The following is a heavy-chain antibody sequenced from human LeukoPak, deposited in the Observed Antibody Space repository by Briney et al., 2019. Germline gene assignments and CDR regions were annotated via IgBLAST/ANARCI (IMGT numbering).Heavy chain of an antibody. CDR1: GDSISYFY. D-gene: IGHD6-13*01. Sequence: PSETLSLTCSVSGDSISYFYWSWIRQAAGKGLEWIGRFSSSGTTDYNASLKSRVTMSVDTSKNQLSLKVISVTAADTAVYYCARGVIAAGGNDFGYWGQGTLVTVSS. CDR3: ARGVIAAGGNDFGY. V-gene: IGHV4-4*07. J-gene: IGHJ4*02. CDR2: FSSSGTT.